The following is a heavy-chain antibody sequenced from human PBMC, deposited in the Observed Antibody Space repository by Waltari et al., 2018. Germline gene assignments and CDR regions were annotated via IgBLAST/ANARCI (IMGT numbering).Heavy chain of an antibody. D-gene: IGHD5-12*01. J-gene: IGHJ4*02. V-gene: IGHV1-46*01. CDR2: INPSGGST. CDR1: GYTFTSYY. CDR3: ARGNPVNIVATSLDY. Sequence: QVQLVQSGAEVKKPGASVKVSCKASGYTFTSYYMHWVRPAPGQGLEWMGIINPSGGSTSYAQKFQGRVTMTRDTSTSTVYMELGSLRSEGTAVYYCARGNPVNIVATSLDYWGQGTLVTVSS.